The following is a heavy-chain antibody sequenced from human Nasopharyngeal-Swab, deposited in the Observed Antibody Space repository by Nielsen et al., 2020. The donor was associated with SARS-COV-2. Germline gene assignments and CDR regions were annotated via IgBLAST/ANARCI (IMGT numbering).Heavy chain of an antibody. CDR1: GFTFGNYW. CDR2: IKEDGSEK. CDR3: ARLPRNNWRLDS. Sequence: SCAASGFTFGNYWMSWVRQAPGKRLEWVANIKEDGSEKDYVDSVKGRFTISRDNIKNSLYLQMNSLRVEDTAVYFCARLPRNNWRLDSWGQGILVTVSS. J-gene: IGHJ4*02. V-gene: IGHV3-7*03. D-gene: IGHD1-20*01.